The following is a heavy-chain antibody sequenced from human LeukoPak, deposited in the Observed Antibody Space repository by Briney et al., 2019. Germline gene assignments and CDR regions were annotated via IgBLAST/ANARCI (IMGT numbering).Heavy chain of an antibody. CDR3: ARDLKSGSYFGFPDY. J-gene: IGHJ4*02. D-gene: IGHD1-26*01. Sequence: SETLSLTCTVSGGSISSYYWSWIRQPAGKGLEWIGRIYTSGSTNYNPSLKSRVTMSVDASKNQFSLKLSSVTAADTAVYYCARDLKSGSYFGFPDYWGQGTLVTVSP. CDR1: GGSISSYY. CDR2: IYTSGST. V-gene: IGHV4-4*07.